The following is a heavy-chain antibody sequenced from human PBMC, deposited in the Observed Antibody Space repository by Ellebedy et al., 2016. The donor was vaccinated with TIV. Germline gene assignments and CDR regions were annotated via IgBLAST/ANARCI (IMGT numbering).Heavy chain of an antibody. CDR1: GFIFSNYV. J-gene: IGHJ4*02. V-gene: IGHV3-23*01. D-gene: IGHD2-15*01. Sequence: PGGSLRLSCAASGFIFSNYVMSWVRQAPGKGLEWVSSISGGVGNTYYADSVKGRFTISRDNSKNTLYLQMNSLRAEDTAVYYCAKGCGGSCYGEVYWGQGTLVTVSS. CDR3: AKGCGGSCYGEVY. CDR2: ISGGVGNT.